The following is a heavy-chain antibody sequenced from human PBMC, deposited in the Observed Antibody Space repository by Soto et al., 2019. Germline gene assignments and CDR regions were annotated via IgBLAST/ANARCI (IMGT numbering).Heavy chain of an antibody. J-gene: IGHJ4*02. Sequence: EVQLVESGGGLVQPGGSLRLSCAASGFRFSIYSMNWIRQAPGQGLEWAAYMTSDTKTIKYADSVKGRFTICRDNDNNLVYLQTTSLRAVHTVVYYWERTVEGHFDYWRQGTVVNVSA. V-gene: IGHV3-48*01. CDR2: MTSDTKTI. CDR1: GFRFSIYS. D-gene: IGHD6-19*01. CDR3: ERTVEGHFDY.